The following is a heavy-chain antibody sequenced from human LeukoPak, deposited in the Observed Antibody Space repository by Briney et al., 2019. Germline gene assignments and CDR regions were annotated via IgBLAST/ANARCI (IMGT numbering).Heavy chain of an antibody. CDR3: AKAHRTGERYGSNWCVFDY. D-gene: IGHD4-11*01. J-gene: IGHJ4*02. CDR1: GFTFDGYA. Sequence: PGGSLRLSRAASGFTFDGYAMNWVRQTPGKGLEWVSLISGDGGNTYYADSLKGRFTISRDNSKNSLYLQMNSLSTENTALYYCAKAHRTGERYGSNWCVFDYWGQGTLVTVSS. V-gene: IGHV3-43*02. CDR2: ISGDGGNT.